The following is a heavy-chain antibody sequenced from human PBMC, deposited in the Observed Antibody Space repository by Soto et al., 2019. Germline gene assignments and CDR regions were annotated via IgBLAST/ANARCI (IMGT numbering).Heavy chain of an antibody. D-gene: IGHD6-19*01. CDR1: GFTLSSYA. CDR3: AKGVSSSAWSASDS. J-gene: IGHJ4*02. Sequence: EVQLLESGGGLVQPGGSLRLSCAASGFTLSSYAMTWVRQAPGKGLEWVSVISDSDNATYYADSVKGRLTISRDNSKNTLYLQLNSLRAEDTAVYYCAKGVSSSAWSASDSWGQGTLVTV. CDR2: ISDSDNAT. V-gene: IGHV3-23*01.